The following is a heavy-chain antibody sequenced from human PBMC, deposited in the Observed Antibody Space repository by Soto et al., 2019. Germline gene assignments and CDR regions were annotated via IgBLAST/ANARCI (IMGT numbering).Heavy chain of an antibody. CDR2: ISYSGST. D-gene: IGHD2-2*01. J-gene: IGHJ4*01. CDR3: ARDPGYCSGTSCYAVMGFES. CDR1: GGSISSGGYY. Sequence: SETLSLTCTVSGGSISSGGYYWSWIRQLPGKGLEWIGYISYSGSTYYNPSLKSRVTISVDTSKNQFSLKLSSVTAADTAVYYCARDPGYCSGTSCYAVMGFESWGHGTRVTVPS. V-gene: IGHV4-31*03.